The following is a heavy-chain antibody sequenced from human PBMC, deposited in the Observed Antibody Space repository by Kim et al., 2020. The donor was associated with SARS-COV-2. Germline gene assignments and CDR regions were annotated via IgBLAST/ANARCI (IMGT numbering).Heavy chain of an antibody. CDR1: GYTFSSYG. CDR3: ARVDMIFGVVLVNDY. V-gene: IGHV1-18*01. CDR2: INAYNGDT. J-gene: IGHJ4*02. D-gene: IGHD3-3*01. Sequence: ASVKVSCKTSGYTFSSYGISWVRQAPGQGLEWMGWINAYNGDTYYTQSLQGRVTMTSDTSTSTAYMDLKSLRSDDTAVYYCARVDMIFGVVLVNDYWGQGTLVTVSS.